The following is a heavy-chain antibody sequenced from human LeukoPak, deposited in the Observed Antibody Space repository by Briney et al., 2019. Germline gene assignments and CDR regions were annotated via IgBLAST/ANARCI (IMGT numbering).Heavy chain of an antibody. CDR2: INPRGST. Sequence: NTSETLSLTCGVSGGSFSSRYWTWIRQPPGKGLEWIGEINPRGSTNYNPSLESRVTVSADTSRNQLSLSLTSVTAADSAVYFCARGLRQGSAWSRGPKEKSYQYMDVWGTGTTVIVSS. CDR1: GGSFSSRY. CDR3: ARGLRQGSAWSRGPKEKSYQYMDV. J-gene: IGHJ6*04. D-gene: IGHD6-19*01. V-gene: IGHV4-34*01.